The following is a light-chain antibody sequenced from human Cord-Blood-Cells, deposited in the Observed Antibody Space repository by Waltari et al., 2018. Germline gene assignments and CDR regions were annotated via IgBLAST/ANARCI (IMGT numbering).Light chain of an antibody. CDR2: GAS. J-gene: IGKJ1*01. CDR1: QSVSSSY. Sequence: IVWTQSPGTLSLSLGERATLSCSASQSVSSSYLTWYQQKPGQAPRLLIYGASSRATGIPDRFSGRGSGTDFTLTISRLEPEDFAVYYCQQYGSSPWTFGQGTKVEIK. CDR3: QQYGSSPWT. V-gene: IGKV3-20*01.